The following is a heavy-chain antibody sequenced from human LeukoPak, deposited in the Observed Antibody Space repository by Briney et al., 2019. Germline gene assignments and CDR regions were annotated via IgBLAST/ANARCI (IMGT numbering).Heavy chain of an antibody. Sequence: GGSLRLSCAASGFTFSSYAMSWVRQAPGKGLEWVSAISGSGGSTYYADSVKGRFTISRDNSKNTLYLQMNSLRAEDTAVYYCAKFLYYDSSAEGAFDIWGQGTMVTVSS. CDR3: AKFLYYDSSAEGAFDI. V-gene: IGHV3-23*01. J-gene: IGHJ3*02. D-gene: IGHD3-22*01. CDR1: GFTFSSYA. CDR2: ISGSGGST.